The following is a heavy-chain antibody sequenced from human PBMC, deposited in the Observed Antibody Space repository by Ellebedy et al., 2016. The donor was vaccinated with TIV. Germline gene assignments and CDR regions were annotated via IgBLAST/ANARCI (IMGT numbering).Heavy chain of an antibody. CDR1: GGSFSGYY. J-gene: IGHJ4*02. CDR3: AKVQSGTAWELPPDQ. D-gene: IGHD1-26*01. V-gene: IGHV4-34*01. CDR2: INHSGST. Sequence: SQTLSLTXAVYGGSFSGYYWSWIRQPPGKGLEWIGEINHSGSTNYNPSLKSRVTISVDTSKNQFSLKLSSVTAADTAVYYCAKVQSGTAWELPPDQWGQGTLVTVSS.